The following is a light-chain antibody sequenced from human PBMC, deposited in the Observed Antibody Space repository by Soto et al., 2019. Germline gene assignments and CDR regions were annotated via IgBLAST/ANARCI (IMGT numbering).Light chain of an antibody. CDR3: KQRANWPLT. V-gene: IGKV3-11*01. Sequence: EIVLAQSPATLSLSPGERATVSCPHSQSVTSLLVWYHQKPGQAPRLLIYDASYRATGIPAMFSGSGSGTDFTLTISSLEPDDFGVYSCKQRANWPLTFGGGTKVDIK. J-gene: IGKJ4*01. CDR1: QSVTSL. CDR2: DAS.